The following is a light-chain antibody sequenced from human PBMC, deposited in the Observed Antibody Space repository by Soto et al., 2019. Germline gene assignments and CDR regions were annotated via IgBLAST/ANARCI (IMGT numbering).Light chain of an antibody. V-gene: IGLV2-14*01. J-gene: IGLJ1*01. Sequence: QSVLTQPASVSGSPGQSITISCTGTSSDVGNYNYVSCYQQYPGRVPKLLIYMVSNRASGVSNRFSGSKSGNTAPLTISGLQAEDEADYFCTSPTPGSLYVFGTGTKVTVL. CDR2: MVS. CDR3: TSPTPGSLYV. CDR1: SSDVGNYNY.